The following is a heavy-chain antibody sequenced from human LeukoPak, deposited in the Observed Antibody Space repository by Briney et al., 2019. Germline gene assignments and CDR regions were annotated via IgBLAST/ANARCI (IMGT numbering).Heavy chain of an antibody. CDR2: IKQDGSEK. J-gene: IGHJ5*02. V-gene: IGHV3-7*01. D-gene: IGHD2-2*01. CDR3: ARALVVPAVEGAWFDP. Sequence: GGSLRLSCAASGFTFSSNWMSWVRQAPGKGLEGVANIKQDGSEKYYVDSVKGRFTISRDNAKNSLYLQMNSLRAEDTAVYYCARALVVPAVEGAWFDPWGQGTLVTVSS. CDR1: GFTFSSNW.